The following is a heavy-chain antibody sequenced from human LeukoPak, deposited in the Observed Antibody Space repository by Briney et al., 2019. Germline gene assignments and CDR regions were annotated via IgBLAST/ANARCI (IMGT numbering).Heavy chain of an antibody. V-gene: IGHV3-64D*06. CDR3: VKDKAGYSSGRYRMDV. CDR2: ISSNGGST. D-gene: IGHD6-25*01. CDR1: GFTLSSYA. J-gene: IGHJ6*04. Sequence: GGSLRLFCSASGFTLSSYAMHWVRQAPGKGLEYVSAISSNGGSTYYADSVKGRFTISRDNSKNTLYLQMSSLRAEDTAVYYCVKDKAGYSSGRYRMDVWGKGTTVTVSS.